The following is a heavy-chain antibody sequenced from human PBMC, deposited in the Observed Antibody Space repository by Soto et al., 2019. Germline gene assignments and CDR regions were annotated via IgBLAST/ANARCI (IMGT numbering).Heavy chain of an antibody. D-gene: IGHD6-19*01. CDR1: GFTFSVYS. Sequence: EVQLVESGGGLVQPGGSLRLSCAASGFTFSVYSMNWVRQAPGKGLEWVSYITSDRKTIHYADSVKGRFTISRDNAKNSVYLQMNSLRDEDTAVYYCARSVEGYFDYWGQGTLVTVSS. CDR3: ARSVEGYFDY. J-gene: IGHJ4*02. CDR2: ITSDRKTI. V-gene: IGHV3-48*02.